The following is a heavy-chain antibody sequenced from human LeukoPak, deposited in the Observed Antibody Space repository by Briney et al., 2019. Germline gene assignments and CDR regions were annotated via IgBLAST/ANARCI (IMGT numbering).Heavy chain of an antibody. CDR2: INPNSGGT. CDR1: GYTFTGYY. D-gene: IGHD6-13*01. J-gene: IGHJ5*02. V-gene: IGHV1-2*04. CDR3: ARGRPLYHSSSWYEGGWFDP. Sequence: ASVKVSCKASGYTFTGYYMHWVRQAPGQGLEWMGWINPNSGGTNYAQKFQGWVTMTRDTSISTAYMELSRLRSDDTAVYYCARGRPLYHSSSWYEGGWFDPWGQGTLVTVSS.